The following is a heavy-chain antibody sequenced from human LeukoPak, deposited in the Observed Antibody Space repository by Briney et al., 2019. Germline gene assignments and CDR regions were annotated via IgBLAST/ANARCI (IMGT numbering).Heavy chain of an antibody. V-gene: IGHV3-30*02. D-gene: IGHD3-10*01. Sequence: GGSLRLYCAASGFSFSTYGLHWVRHTPGKGLEWVAFIRYDGSNEYYAGSVKGRFTISRDNAKNSLYLQMNSLRAEDTAVYYCARGRGLPGPLDYWGQGTLVTVSS. CDR2: IRYDGSNE. CDR3: ARGRGLPGPLDY. J-gene: IGHJ4*02. CDR1: GFSFSTYG.